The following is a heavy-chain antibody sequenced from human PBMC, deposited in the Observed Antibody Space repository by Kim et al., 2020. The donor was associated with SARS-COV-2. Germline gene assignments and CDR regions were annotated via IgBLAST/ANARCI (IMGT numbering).Heavy chain of an antibody. CDR1: GGSFSGYY. Sequence: SETLSLTCAVYGGSFSGYYWSWIRQPPGKGLEWIGEINHSGSTNYNPSLKSRLTISVDTSKNQFSLKLSSVTAADTAVYHCARSYYYDSSGYYRRDFYFDSWGQGTLVTVSS. CDR2: INHSGST. D-gene: IGHD3-22*01. V-gene: IGHV4-34*01. J-gene: IGHJ4*02. CDR3: ARSYYYDSSGYYRRDFYFDS.